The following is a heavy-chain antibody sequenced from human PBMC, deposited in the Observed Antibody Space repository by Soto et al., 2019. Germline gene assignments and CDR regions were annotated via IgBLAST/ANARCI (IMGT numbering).Heavy chain of an antibody. V-gene: IGHV3-15*01. CDR2: IKSKTDGGTT. Sequence: EVQLVESGGGLVKPGGSLRLSCAASGFPFSNAWMSWVRQAPGKGLEWVGRIKSKTDGGTTDYAAPVKGRFTISRDDSKNTLYLQMNSLKTEDTAVYYCTTGMRYCSGGSCYSPIDYWGQGTLVTVSS. J-gene: IGHJ4*02. D-gene: IGHD2-15*01. CDR3: TTGMRYCSGGSCYSPIDY. CDR1: GFPFSNAW.